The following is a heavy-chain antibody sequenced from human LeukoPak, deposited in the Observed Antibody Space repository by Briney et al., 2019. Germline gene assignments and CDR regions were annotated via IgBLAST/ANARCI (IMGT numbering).Heavy chain of an antibody. V-gene: IGHV3-30*02. CDR1: GFTFNNYG. J-gene: IGHJ4*02. D-gene: IGHD6-19*01. CDR3: ARAEVAVAGLFDY. CDR2: IRYAGSNK. Sequence: PGGSLRLSCAASGFTFNNYGMHWVRQTPDKGLEWVAFIRYAGSNKYYADSVKGRFTISRDNSKNTLYLQMNSLTAEDTAVYHCARAEVAVAGLFDYWGQGTLVTVSS.